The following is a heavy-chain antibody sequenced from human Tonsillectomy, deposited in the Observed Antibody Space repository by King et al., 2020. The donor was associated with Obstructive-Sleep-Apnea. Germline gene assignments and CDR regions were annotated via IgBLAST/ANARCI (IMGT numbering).Heavy chain of an antibody. D-gene: IGHD1-1*01. CDR3: ARAWTQVSPLFYFHGMDV. Sequence: VQLVESGPEVKKPGASVMVSCKASGYRFTDYYIHWVRQAPGQGPQWMGTIDPSGGRTGYAEQFQDRVIVTRDTSTNTAYMQLSWLTSEDTALYYWARAWTQVSPLFYFHGMDVWGQGTTVTVSS. J-gene: IGHJ6*02. CDR2: IDPSGGRT. CDR1: GYRFTDYY. V-gene: IGHV1-46*01.